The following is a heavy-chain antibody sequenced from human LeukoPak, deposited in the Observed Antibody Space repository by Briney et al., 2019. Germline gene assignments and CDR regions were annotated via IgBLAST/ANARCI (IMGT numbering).Heavy chain of an antibody. J-gene: IGHJ6*04. Sequence: GASVKVSCKASGGTFSSYAISWVRQAPGQGLEWMGGIIPIFGTANYAQKFQGRVTITADKSKSTAYMELSSLRSEDTAVYYCAGSILTGYYTGRVDYYYYGMDVWGKGTTVTVSS. CDR1: GGTFSSYA. CDR2: IIPIFGTA. D-gene: IGHD3-9*01. CDR3: AGSILTGYYTGRVDYYYYGMDV. V-gene: IGHV1-69*06.